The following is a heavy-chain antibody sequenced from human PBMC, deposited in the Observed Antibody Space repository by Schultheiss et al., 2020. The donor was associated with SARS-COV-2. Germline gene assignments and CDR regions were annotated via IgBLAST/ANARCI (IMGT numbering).Heavy chain of an antibody. CDR3: AREFTCDYSICQHFFWYLDF. CDR1: GFSFSNYD. D-gene: IGHD3-9*01. Sequence: GGSLRLSCAASGFSFSNYDFHWVRQTAGKGLEWVSAIGAGGDTYYSASVKGRFTISRENARNSLYLQMDNVGPGDTAVYYCAREFTCDYSICQHFFWYLDFWGRGTLVTVSS. CDR2: IGAGGDT. V-gene: IGHV3-13*01. J-gene: IGHJ2*01.